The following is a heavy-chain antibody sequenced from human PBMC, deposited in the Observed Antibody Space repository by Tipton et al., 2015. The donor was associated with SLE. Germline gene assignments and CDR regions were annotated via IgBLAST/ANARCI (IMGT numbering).Heavy chain of an antibody. V-gene: IGHV3-21*01. CDR1: RFSFSTYS. CDR3: ARGSDYYAEGHY. D-gene: IGHD3-10*01. J-gene: IGHJ4*02. Sequence: GSLRLSCAASRFSFSTYSMNWVRQAPGKGLEWVSSISRSSSFIYYAASVKGRFTISRDNARNSLYLQMNSLRAEDTAVYYCARGSDYYAEGHYWGQGTLVTVSS. CDR2: ISRSSSFI.